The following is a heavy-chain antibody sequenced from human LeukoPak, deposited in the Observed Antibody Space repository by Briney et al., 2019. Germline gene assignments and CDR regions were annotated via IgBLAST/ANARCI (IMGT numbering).Heavy chain of an antibody. CDR2: INHSGRT. CDR1: GGSFSGDY. Sequence: SETLSLTCAVHGGSFSGDYWSWIRQPPGKGLEWIGEINHSGRTNYKPSLKSRVTISVDTSKNQFSLKLNSVTAADTAVYYCARLKCSSTSCFYYYYMDVWGKGTTVTISS. CDR3: ARLKCSSTSCFYYYYMDV. J-gene: IGHJ6*03. V-gene: IGHV4-34*01. D-gene: IGHD2-2*01.